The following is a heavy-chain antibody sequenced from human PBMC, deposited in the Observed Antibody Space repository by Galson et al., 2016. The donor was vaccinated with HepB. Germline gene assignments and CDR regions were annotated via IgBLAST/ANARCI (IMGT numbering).Heavy chain of an antibody. V-gene: IGHV1-46*01. D-gene: IGHD3-10*01. Sequence: SCKASGYTFTTYYIHWVRQAPGQGLDWMGIINPRGGSTSNAQKFQGRVPMTRDTSTSTVYMELGSLRPEDMAVYYCARCQDRVLWFGELLSTDDYHYYGMDVWGQGTTVTVSS. CDR3: ARCQDRVLWFGELLSTDDYHYYGMDV. J-gene: IGHJ6*02. CDR1: GYTFTTYY. CDR2: INPRGGST.